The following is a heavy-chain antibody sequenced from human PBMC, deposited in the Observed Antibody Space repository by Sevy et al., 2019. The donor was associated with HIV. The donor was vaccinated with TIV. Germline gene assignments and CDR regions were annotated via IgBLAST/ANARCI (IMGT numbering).Heavy chain of an antibody. D-gene: IGHD6-13*01. CDR2: IRNKADSYTT. Sequence: GGSLRLSCAASGFTFSDHYMEWVRQAPGKGLEWVGRIRNKADSYTTEYAASVKGRFTISREDSKNSLYLLMNSLKTADTAGYYCATHAGIAAAGRVFDYWGQGTLVTVSS. CDR3: ATHAGIAAAGRVFDY. J-gene: IGHJ4*02. V-gene: IGHV3-72*01. CDR1: GFTFSDHY.